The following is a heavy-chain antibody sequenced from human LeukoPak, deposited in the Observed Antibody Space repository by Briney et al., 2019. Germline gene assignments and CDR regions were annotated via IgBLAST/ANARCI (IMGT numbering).Heavy chain of an antibody. Sequence: ASGSLSLTCTVSGGSISSYFWSWIRQPPGKGLEWIAYIPYSENTNYNPSLKSRVTIPLDTSKNQFSLMLSSVTAADTAVYYCVSRDYWGQGTLVTVSS. CDR1: GGSISSYF. V-gene: IGHV4-59*01. J-gene: IGHJ4*02. CDR3: VSRDY. CDR2: IPYSENT.